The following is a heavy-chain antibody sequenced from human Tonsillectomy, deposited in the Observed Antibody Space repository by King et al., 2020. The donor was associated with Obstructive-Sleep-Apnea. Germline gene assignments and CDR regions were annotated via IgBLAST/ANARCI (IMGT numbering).Heavy chain of an antibody. CDR3: AILYPSGWSF. D-gene: IGHD6-19*01. CDR2: MNHSGST. Sequence: VQLQQWGAGLLKPSETLSLTCAVYGGSFSGYYWSWIRQPPGKGLEWIGEMNHSGSTNYNPSLKSRVTISVDTSKNQFSLKLTSVTAADTAVYYCAILYPSGWSFWGQGTLVTVSS. V-gene: IGHV4-34*01. J-gene: IGHJ4*02. CDR1: GGSFSGYY.